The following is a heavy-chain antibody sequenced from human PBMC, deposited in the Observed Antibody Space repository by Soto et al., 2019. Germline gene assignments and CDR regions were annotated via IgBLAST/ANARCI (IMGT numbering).Heavy chain of an antibody. J-gene: IGHJ1*01. CDR3: TRVGDNRHLHYF. D-gene: IGHD1-1*01. Sequence: GSLRLSYGVSGFTFIHYYIRCIRHAPWKELERVSYISSTGSTIYYADSLKGRFTISRYNSKNSLYLQMKSLRVEDTAVYYYTRVGDNRHLHYF. V-gene: IGHV3-11*01. CDR1: GFTFIHYY. CDR2: ISSTGSTI.